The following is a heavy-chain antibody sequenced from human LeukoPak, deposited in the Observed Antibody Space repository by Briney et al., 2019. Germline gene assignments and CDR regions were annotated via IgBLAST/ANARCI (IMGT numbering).Heavy chain of an antibody. CDR3: ARRHLPVESTGRDDY. V-gene: IGHV3-74*01. CDR1: GFTFSSHW. Sequence: PGGSLRLSCAVSGFTFSSHWMHWVRQAPWKGLVWVSRINGDGSRTTYAESVKGRFTISRDNAKNTLYLQMNSLRAEDTAVYYCARRHLPVESTGRDDYWGQGTLVTVSS. J-gene: IGHJ4*02. D-gene: IGHD1-26*01. CDR2: INGDGSRT.